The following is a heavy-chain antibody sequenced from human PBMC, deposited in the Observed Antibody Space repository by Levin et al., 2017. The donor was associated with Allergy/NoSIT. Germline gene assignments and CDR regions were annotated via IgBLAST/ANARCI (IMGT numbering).Heavy chain of an antibody. Sequence: SQTLSLTCTVSGGSISSSTYYWGWIRQPPGKGLEWIGSIYYDGATYYSPSLRSRLTVSVDTSNNQFSLRLRSVTAADTAMYDCASRTYRAWGRGILVTVSS. J-gene: IGHJ5*02. CDR2: IYYDGAT. D-gene: IGHD3-16*02. CDR3: ASRTYRA. CDR1: GGSISSSTYY. V-gene: IGHV4-39*01.